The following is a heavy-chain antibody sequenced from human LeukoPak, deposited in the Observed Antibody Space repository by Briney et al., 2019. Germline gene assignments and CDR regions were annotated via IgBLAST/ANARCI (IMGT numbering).Heavy chain of an antibody. CDR2: TTSSSSYI. V-gene: IGHV3-21*01. J-gene: IGHJ4*02. CDR1: GFTFSSYS. CDR3: ARASASGGHYYFDY. Sequence: GGSLRLSCAAFGFTFSSYSMNWVRQAPGKGLEWVSSTTSSSSYIYYADSVKGRFTISRDNAKNSLYLQMNSLRAEDTAVYYCARASASGGHYYFDYWGQGTLVTVS. D-gene: IGHD3-10*01.